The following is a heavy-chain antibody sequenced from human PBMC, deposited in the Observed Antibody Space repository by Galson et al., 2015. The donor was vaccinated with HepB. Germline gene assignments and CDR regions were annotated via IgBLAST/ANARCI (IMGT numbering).Heavy chain of an antibody. V-gene: IGHV3-23*01. D-gene: IGHD2-2*01. CDR2: ISGSGVST. Sequence: SLRLSCAASGFTFSTHAMSWVRQAPGKGLEWVSAISGSGVSTYYADSVKGRFIISRDNSKNTLYLQINSLRAEDTAVYYCAKGVRDIVVVPAAMPYYLDYWGQGTLVTVSS. CDR1: GFTFSTHA. CDR3: AKGVRDIVVVPAAMPYYLDY. J-gene: IGHJ4*02.